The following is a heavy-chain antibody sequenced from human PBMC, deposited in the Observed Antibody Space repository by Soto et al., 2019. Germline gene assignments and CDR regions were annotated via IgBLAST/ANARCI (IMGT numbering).Heavy chain of an antibody. CDR2: IYYSGST. CDR1: GGSISSGDYY. Sequence: PSETLSLTCTVSGGSISSGDYYWSWIRQPPGKGLEWMGYIYYSGSTYYNPSLKSRVTISVDRSKNQFSLKLSSVTAADTAVYYCAGGYDSSGYYYFDYWGQGTLVTVSS. J-gene: IGHJ4*02. CDR3: AGGYDSSGYYYFDY. D-gene: IGHD3-22*01. V-gene: IGHV4-30-4*01.